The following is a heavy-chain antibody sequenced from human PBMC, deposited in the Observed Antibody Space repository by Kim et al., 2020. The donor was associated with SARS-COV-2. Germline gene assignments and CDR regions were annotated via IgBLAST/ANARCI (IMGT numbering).Heavy chain of an antibody. V-gene: IGHV3-53*01. CDR3: ARHGSGDPAHYYYGMDV. D-gene: IGHD2-21*02. Sequence: GGSLRLSCAASGFIVSSSYMSWVRQAPGKGLEWVFVIYSGGSTYYSDSVKGRFTISRDTFKNILYLQMNSLRAEDTAVYYCARHGSGDPAHYYYGMDVWGQGTTVTVSS. J-gene: IGHJ6*02. CDR1: GFIVSSSY. CDR2: IYSGGST.